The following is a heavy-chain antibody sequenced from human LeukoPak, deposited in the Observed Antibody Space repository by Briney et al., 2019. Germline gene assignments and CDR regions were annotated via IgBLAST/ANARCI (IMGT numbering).Heavy chain of an antibody. CDR3: ARVPRQQLVGVG. Sequence: TSSAFYWGWIRQAPGKGLEWVSYISSSGSTIYYADSVRGRFTISRDNAKNSLYLQMNSLRAEDTAVYYCARVPRQQLVGVGWGQGTLVTVSS. D-gene: IGHD6-13*01. V-gene: IGHV3-11*01. J-gene: IGHJ4*02. CDR1: TSSAFY. CDR2: ISSSGSTI.